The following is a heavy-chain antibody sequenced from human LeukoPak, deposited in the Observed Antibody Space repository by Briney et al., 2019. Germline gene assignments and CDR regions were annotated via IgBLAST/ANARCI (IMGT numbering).Heavy chain of an antibody. J-gene: IGHJ4*02. CDR1: GFTFSSYA. Sequence: GGSLRLSCAASGFTFSSYAMSWVRQAPGKGLEWVSAISGSGGSTYYADSVKGRFTISRDNSKNTLYLQMNSLRAEDTAVYYCAKGGVWGSYRLTWFDYWGQGTLVTVSS. D-gene: IGHD3-16*02. V-gene: IGHV3-23*01. CDR3: AKGGVWGSYRLTWFDY. CDR2: ISGSGGST.